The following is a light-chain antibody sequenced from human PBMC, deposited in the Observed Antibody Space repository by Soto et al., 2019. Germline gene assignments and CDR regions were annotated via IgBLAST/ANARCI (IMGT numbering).Light chain of an antibody. J-gene: IGKJ5*01. CDR2: LGS. CDR3: MQALPTLSIT. V-gene: IGKV2-28*01. CDR1: QSLLHSNGYNY. Sequence: DIVMTQSPLSLPVTPGEPASISCRSSQSLLHSNGYNYLDWYLQKPGQSPQLLIYLGSNRASGVPDRFSGSGSGTDFTLKISRVEAEDVGVYYCMQALPTLSITFGQGTRLEIK.